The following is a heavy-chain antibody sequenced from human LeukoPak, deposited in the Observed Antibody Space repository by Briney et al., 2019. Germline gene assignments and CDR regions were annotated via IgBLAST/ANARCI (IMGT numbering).Heavy chain of an antibody. D-gene: IGHD6-13*01. J-gene: IGHJ6*03. CDR1: GFTFSNYG. Sequence: KTGGSLRLSCAASGFTFSNYGMNWVRQAPGKGLEWVSSISSSSSYIYYADSVKGRFTISRDNAKNSLYLQMNSLRAEDTAVYYCAKSSSWNYYYYYMDVWGKGTTVIASS. V-gene: IGHV3-21*01. CDR3: AKSSSWNYYYYYMDV. CDR2: ISSSSSYI.